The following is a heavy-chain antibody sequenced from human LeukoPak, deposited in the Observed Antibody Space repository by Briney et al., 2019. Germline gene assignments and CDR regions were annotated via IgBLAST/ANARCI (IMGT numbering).Heavy chain of an antibody. J-gene: IGHJ4*02. V-gene: IGHV3-23*01. D-gene: IGHD5-24*01. CDR2: ISGSGGST. CDR1: GFTFSSYA. CDR3: AKDAPEMATPGIGFDY. Sequence: PGGSLRLSCAASGFTFSSYAMSWVRQAPGKGLEWVSAISGSGGSTYYADSVKGRFTISRDNSKNTLYLQMNSLRAKDTAVYYCAKDAPEMATPGIGFDYWGQGTLVTVSS.